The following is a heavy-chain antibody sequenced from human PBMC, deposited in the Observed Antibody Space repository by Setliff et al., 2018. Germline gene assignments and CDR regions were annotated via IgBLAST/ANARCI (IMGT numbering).Heavy chain of an antibody. Sequence: GASVKVSCKASGGTFRSDGFNWVRQAPGQGLEWMGRIIPVFRTADYAPILQGRVTISADESTTTAYMELSSLKSDDTAVYYCARDTRDKFDSSGYYLSFDSWGQGTLVTV. V-gene: IGHV1-69*13. CDR2: IIPVFRTA. J-gene: IGHJ4*02. CDR1: GGTFRSDG. CDR3: ARDTRDKFDSSGYYLSFDS. D-gene: IGHD3-22*01.